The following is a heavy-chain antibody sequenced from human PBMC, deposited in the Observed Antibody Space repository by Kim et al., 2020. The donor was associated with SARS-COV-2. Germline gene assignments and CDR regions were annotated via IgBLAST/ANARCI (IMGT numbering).Heavy chain of an antibody. V-gene: IGHV1-46*01. Sequence: ASVKVSCKASGYTFTSHKIHWVRQAPGQGLEWMGIITPIYAYTNYAQKFQGRVTMTTDTSTSTVNMELTSLRSEDTAVYYCARYNIDWSFDYWGHGTLVTVSS. J-gene: IGHJ4*01. CDR2: ITPIYAYT. CDR3: ARYNIDWSFDY. D-gene: IGHD3-9*01. CDR1: GYTFTSHK.